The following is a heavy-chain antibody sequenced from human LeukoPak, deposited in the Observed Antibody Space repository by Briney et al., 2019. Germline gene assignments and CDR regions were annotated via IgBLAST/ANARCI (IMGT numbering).Heavy chain of an antibody. J-gene: IGHJ1*01. V-gene: IGHV1-69-2*01. CDR2: VDPEDGET. D-gene: IGHD2-2*01. Sequence: ASVKISCKVSGYTFTDYYMHWVQQAPGKGLEWMGLVDPEDGETIYAEKFQGRVTITADTSTDTAYMELSSLRSEDTAVYYCATSRKHCSSTSCYVVXXWGQXTLVTV. CDR3: ATSRKHCSSTSCYVVXX. CDR1: GYTFTDYY.